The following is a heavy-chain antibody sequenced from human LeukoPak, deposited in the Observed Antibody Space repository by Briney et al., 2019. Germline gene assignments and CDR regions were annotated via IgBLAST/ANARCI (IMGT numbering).Heavy chain of an antibody. D-gene: IGHD3-10*01. CDR3: ARWGTMVRGVHRAHFDY. V-gene: IGHV4-30-4*01. CDR2: IYYSGST. Sequence: PSQTLSLTCTVSGGSINSGDYYWSWIRQPPGKGLEWIGYIYYSGSTYYNPSLKSRVTISVDTSKNQFSLKLSSVTAADTAVYYCARWGTMVRGVHRAHFDYWGQGTLVTVSS. J-gene: IGHJ4*02. CDR1: GGSINSGDYY.